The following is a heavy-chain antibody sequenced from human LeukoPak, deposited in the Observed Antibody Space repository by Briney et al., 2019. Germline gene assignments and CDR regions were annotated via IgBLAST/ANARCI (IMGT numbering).Heavy chain of an antibody. Sequence: PSETLSLTCTVSGGPISSYYWSWIRQPPGKGLEWIGYIYYSGSTNYNPSLKSRVTISVDTSKNQFSLKLSSVTAADTAVYYCARHGIRDYVWGSYRYSWFDPWGQGTLVTVSS. D-gene: IGHD3-16*02. CDR1: GGPISSYY. CDR2: IYYSGST. CDR3: ARHGIRDYVWGSYRYSWFDP. V-gene: IGHV4-59*08. J-gene: IGHJ5*02.